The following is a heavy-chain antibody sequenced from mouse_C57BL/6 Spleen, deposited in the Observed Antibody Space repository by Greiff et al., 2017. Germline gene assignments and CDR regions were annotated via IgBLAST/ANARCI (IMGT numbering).Heavy chain of an antibody. CDR1: GYTFTSYW. CDR3: ARDAMDY. J-gene: IGHJ4*01. Sequence: QVQLQQPGAELVKPGASVKLSCKASGYTFTSYWMQWVKQRPGQGLEWIGEIDPSDSYTNYNQKFKGKATVTVDTSSSTAYMQLSSLTSEDSAVYYCARDAMDYWGQGTSVTVAS. V-gene: IGHV1-50*01. CDR2: IDPSDSYT.